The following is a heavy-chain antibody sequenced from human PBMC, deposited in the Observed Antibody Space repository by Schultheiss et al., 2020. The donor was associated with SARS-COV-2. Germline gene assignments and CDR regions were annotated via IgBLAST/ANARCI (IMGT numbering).Heavy chain of an antibody. CDR3: ARVFSGYCSSTSCYPFDY. CDR1: GFTFSSYA. CDR2: ISSNGGST. J-gene: IGHJ4*02. V-gene: IGHV3-64*04. Sequence: GGSLRLSCAASGFTFSSYAMHWVRQAPGKGLEYVSAISSNGGSTYYADSVKGRFTISRDNAKNTLYLQMNSLRAEDTAVYYCARVFSGYCSSTSCYPFDYWGQGTLVTVSS. D-gene: IGHD2-2*01.